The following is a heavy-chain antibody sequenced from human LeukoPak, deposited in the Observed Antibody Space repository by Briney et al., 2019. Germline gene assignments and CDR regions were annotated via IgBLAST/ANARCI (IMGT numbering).Heavy chain of an antibody. Sequence: GGSLRLSCAASGFTLSSNAMSWVRQAPGKGLEWVSAISGSGGSTYYGDSVKGRFTISRDNSKNTLYLQMNSLRAEDRAVYYCAKRTGYTSGWYCFDSWGQGTLVTVSS. D-gene: IGHD6-19*01. CDR3: AKRTGYTSGWYCFDS. J-gene: IGHJ4*02. V-gene: IGHV3-23*01. CDR1: GFTLSSNA. CDR2: ISGSGGST.